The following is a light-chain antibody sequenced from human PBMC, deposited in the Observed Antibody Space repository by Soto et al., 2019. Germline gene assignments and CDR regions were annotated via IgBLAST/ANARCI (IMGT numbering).Light chain of an antibody. CDR1: RSDVGNYNL. CDR2: EGS. J-gene: IGLJ1*01. CDR3: CSYADTTTYV. V-gene: IGLV2-23*01. Sequence: QSALTQPASVSGSPGQSITFSCTGTRSDVGNYNLVSWYQQRPGKAPKLMIYEGSKRPSGVSDRFSGSKSGITASLTISGLQAEDEADYYCCSYADTTTYVFGNGTKVTVL.